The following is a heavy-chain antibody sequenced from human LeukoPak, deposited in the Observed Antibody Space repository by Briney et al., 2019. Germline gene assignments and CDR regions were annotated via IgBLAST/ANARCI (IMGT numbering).Heavy chain of an antibody. V-gene: IGHV1-8*01. D-gene: IGHD2/OR15-2a*01. J-gene: IGHJ4*02. CDR1: GYTFTNYD. CDR3: TRGFYADERGAYNKEFDF. Sequence: ASVNVSCKASGYTFTNYDINWVRQASGQGLEWMGWMNPHTGNTGYTQNFQGRATMTWNTSISTAFMELSSLRSEDTAVYYCTRGFYADERGAYNKEFDFWGQGTLVTVSS. CDR2: MNPHTGNT.